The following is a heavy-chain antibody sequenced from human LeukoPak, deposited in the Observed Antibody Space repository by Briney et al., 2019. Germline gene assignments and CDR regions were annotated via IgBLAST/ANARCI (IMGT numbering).Heavy chain of an antibody. CDR1: GFTFTDYY. CDR3: ARGRGGGFLEWLLPDY. D-gene: IGHD3-3*01. Sequence: ASVKVSCKASGFTFTDYYMHWVRQAPGQGPEWMGWINPNSGGTTYEQKFQGRVTMTSDTSTSTAYMELYSLRSDDTAVYYCARGRGGGFLEWLLPDYWGQGTLVTVSS. CDR2: INPNSGGT. V-gene: IGHV1-2*02. J-gene: IGHJ4*02.